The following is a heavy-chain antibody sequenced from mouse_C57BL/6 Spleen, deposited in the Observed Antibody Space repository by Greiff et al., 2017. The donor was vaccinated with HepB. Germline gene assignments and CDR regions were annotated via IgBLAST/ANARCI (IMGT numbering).Heavy chain of an antibody. CDR2: INYDGSST. CDR3: ARVIGVTAYFDY. V-gene: IGHV5-16*01. D-gene: IGHD2-2*01. Sequence: EVKLMESEGGLVQPGSSMKLSCTASGFTFSDYYMAWVRQVPEKGLEWVANINYDGSSTYYLDSLKSRFIISRDNAKNILYLQMSSLKSEDTATYYCARVIGVTAYFDYWGQGTTLTVSS. J-gene: IGHJ2*01. CDR1: GFTFSDYY.